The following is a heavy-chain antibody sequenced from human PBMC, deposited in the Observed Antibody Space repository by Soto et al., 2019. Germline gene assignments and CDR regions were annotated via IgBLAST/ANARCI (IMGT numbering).Heavy chain of an antibody. Sequence: SETLSLTCTVSGGSISSSSYYWGWIRQPPGKGLEWIGSIYYSGSTYYNTSLKSRVTISVDTSKNQFSLKLSSVTAADTAVYYWASGRRATKRAPFDYWGQGPLVTVPQ. V-gene: IGHV4-39*01. CDR1: GGSISSSSYY. J-gene: IGHJ4*02. CDR2: IYYSGST. CDR3: ASGRRATKRAPFDY. D-gene: IGHD1-26*01.